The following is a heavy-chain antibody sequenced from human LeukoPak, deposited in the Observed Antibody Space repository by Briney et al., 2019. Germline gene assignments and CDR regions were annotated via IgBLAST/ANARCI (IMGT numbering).Heavy chain of an antibody. CDR3: ARVQKSTRSFWYFDL. Sequence: SETLSLTCTLSAGSISTYYWGWLRQPPGKGPEWIGYISYTGNTNYSPSLKTRVIISVDTSNNQFSLRLNSVTSADTVVYYCARVQKSTRSFWYFDLWGRGTLVAVSS. CDR1: AGSISTYY. J-gene: IGHJ2*01. CDR2: ISYTGNT. V-gene: IGHV4-59*01. D-gene: IGHD5/OR15-5a*01.